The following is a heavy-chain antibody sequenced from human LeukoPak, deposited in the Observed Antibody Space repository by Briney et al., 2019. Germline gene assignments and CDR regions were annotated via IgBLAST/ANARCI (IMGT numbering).Heavy chain of an antibody. Sequence: PGGSLRLSCAASGFTFSSYAMHWVRQAPGKGLEWVAVISYDGSNKYYADSVKGRFTISRDNSKNTLYLQMDSLRAEDTAVYYCARPYSSGWYSYYYSMDVWGQGTTVTVSS. CDR2: ISYDGSNK. J-gene: IGHJ6*02. CDR1: GFTFSSYA. D-gene: IGHD6-19*01. CDR3: ARPYSSGWYSYYYSMDV. V-gene: IGHV3-30-3*01.